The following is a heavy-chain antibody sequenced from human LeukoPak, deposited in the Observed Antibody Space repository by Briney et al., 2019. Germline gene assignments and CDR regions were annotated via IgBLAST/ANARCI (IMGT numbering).Heavy chain of an antibody. Sequence: PSETLSLTCTVSGGSISSYYWSWIRQPAGQGLGWIGRIYTSGSGNYNPSLKSRGTMSVDTSKNQFSLKLRSVTAVDTAVYHCARDHDSSCYYSKASTFDYWGQGTLVTVSS. V-gene: IGHV4-4*07. CDR3: ARDHDSSCYYSKASTFDY. CDR1: GGSISSYY. CDR2: IYTSGSG. D-gene: IGHD3-22*01. J-gene: IGHJ4*02.